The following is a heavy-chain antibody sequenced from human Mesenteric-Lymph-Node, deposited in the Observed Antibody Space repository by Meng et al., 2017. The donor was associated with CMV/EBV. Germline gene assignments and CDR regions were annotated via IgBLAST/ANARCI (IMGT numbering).Heavy chain of an antibody. V-gene: IGHV4-34*01. CDR2: INHSGST. CDR3: ARHQRWLKSEGGFNY. J-gene: IGHJ4*02. Sequence: QVQLKQGGAGLFKPSDTLPLTCAVYGGSFSGYYWSWIRQPPGKGLEWIGEINHSGSTNYNPSLKSRVTISVDTSKNQFSLKLSSVTAADTAVYYCARHQRWLKSEGGFNYWGQGTLVTVSS. D-gene: IGHD4-23*01. CDR1: GGSFSGYY.